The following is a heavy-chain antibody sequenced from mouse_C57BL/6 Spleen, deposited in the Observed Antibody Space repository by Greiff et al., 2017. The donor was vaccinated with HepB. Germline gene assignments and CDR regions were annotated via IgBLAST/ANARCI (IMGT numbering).Heavy chain of an antibody. CDR1: GYAFSSSW. Sequence: VQLQQSGPELVKPGASVKISCKASGYAFSSSWMNWVKQRPGKGLEWIGRIYPGDGDTNYNGKFKGKATQTADKSSSPAYMQLSSLASEDSAVYVCATYGSFDYWGQGTTLTVSS. V-gene: IGHV1-82*01. D-gene: IGHD1-1*01. CDR2: IYPGDGDT. CDR3: ATYGSFDY. J-gene: IGHJ2*01.